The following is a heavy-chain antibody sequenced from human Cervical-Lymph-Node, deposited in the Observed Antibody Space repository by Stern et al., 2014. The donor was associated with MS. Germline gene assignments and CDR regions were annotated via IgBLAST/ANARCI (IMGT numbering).Heavy chain of an antibody. CDR2: IYYDGSHR. V-gene: IGHV3-33*01. CDR1: ESTFRDYG. CDR3: ASLIAVAGTWVDY. J-gene: IGHJ4*02. D-gene: IGHD6-19*01. Sequence: VQLGESGGGVVQPGTSLRLSCAASESTFRDYGMHWVRQAPGKGLEWGAVIYYDGSHRYYTDSVKGRFTISRDNSKNTLYLQMSGLRAEDTAVYYCASLIAVAGTWVDYWGQGTLVTVSS.